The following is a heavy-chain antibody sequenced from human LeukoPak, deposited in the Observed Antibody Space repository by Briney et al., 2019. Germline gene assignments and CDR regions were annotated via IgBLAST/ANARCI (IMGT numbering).Heavy chain of an antibody. J-gene: IGHJ4*02. CDR3: AKANMVRGVNLKFDY. V-gene: IGHV3-23*01. CDR1: GFTFSSYA. CDR2: ISGSGGST. Sequence: GGSLRLSCAAPGFTFSSYAMSWVRQAPGKGLEWVSAISGSGGSTYYADSVKGRLTISRDNSKSTLYLQMNSLRAEDTAVYYCAKANMVRGVNLKFDYWGQGTLVTVSS. D-gene: IGHD3-10*01.